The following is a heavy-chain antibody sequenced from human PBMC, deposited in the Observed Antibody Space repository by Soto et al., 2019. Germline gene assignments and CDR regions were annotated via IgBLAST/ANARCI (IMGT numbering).Heavy chain of an antibody. J-gene: IGHJ6*03. V-gene: IGHV3-23*01. CDR3: AKDRGRVSLPGYYFYMDV. CDR2: ISGSGGST. CDR1: GFTFSSYA. Sequence: GGSLRLSCAASGFTFSSYAMSWVRQAPGKGLEWVSAISGSGGSTYYADSVKGRFTISRDNSRNTLDLQMNSLRAGDTAVYYCAKDRGRVSLPGYYFYMDVWGKGTTVTVSS. D-gene: IGHD3-3*01.